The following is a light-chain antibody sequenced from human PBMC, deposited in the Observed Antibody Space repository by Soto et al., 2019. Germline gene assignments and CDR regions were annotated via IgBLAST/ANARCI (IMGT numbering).Light chain of an antibody. CDR3: QQYGSSLRT. V-gene: IGKV3-20*01. Sequence: VLTQSPGTLSLSPGERATLSFRASQSVSSSYLAWYQQKPGQAPRLLIYGASSRATGIPDRFSGSGSGTDFTLTISRLEPEDFAVYYCQQYGSSLRTFGQGTKVDIK. CDR2: GAS. CDR1: QSVSSSY. J-gene: IGKJ1*01.